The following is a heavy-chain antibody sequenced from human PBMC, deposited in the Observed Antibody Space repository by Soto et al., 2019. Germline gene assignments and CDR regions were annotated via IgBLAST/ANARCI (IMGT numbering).Heavy chain of an antibody. J-gene: IGHJ4*02. CDR1: GFTFSSYA. Sequence: QPGGSLRLSCAASGFTFSSYAMSWVRQALGKGLEWVSAISGSGGSTYYADSVKGRFTISRDNSKNTLYLQMNSLRAEDTAVYYCAKDPYSGSYVAHFDYWGQGTLVTVSS. V-gene: IGHV3-23*01. CDR2: ISGSGGST. D-gene: IGHD1-26*01. CDR3: AKDPYSGSYVAHFDY.